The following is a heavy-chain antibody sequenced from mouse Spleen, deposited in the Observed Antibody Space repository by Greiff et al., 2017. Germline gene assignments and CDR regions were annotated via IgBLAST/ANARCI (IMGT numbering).Heavy chain of an antibody. J-gene: IGHJ3*01. CDR3: ARRDYDGPPFAY. Sequence: EVMLVESGGGLVKPGGSLKLSCAASGFTFSSYTMSWVRQTPAKRLEWVATISSGGGNTYYPDSVKGRFTISRDNARNTLYLQMSSLRSEDTAMYYCARRDYDGPPFAYWGQGTLVTVSA. CDR2: ISSGGGNT. D-gene: IGHD2-4*01. CDR1: GFTFSSYT. V-gene: IGHV5-9*01.